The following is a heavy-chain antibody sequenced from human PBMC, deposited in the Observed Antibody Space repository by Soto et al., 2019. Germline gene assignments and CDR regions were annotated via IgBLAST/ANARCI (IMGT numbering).Heavy chain of an antibody. Sequence: QVQLVQSGPAVREPRAKMQFSCKASGYAFSSYGITWVRQAAGQGVEWMGWMSPSTHETNYAQKFQGRVTVTTDTSTSTALIELRNLKSDDTAVYYCARDWYPTFDTWGPGTLVTVSS. D-gene: IGHD6-13*01. V-gene: IGHV1-18*01. CDR1: GYAFSSYG. J-gene: IGHJ5*02. CDR2: MSPSTHET. CDR3: ARDWYPTFDT.